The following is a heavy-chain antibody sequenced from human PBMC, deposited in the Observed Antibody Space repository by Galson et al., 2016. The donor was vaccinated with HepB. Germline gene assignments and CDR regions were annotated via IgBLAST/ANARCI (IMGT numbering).Heavy chain of an antibody. D-gene: IGHD4-11*01. CDR1: GFTLSSYG. Sequence: SLRLSCAASGFTLSSYGIHWVRQAPGKGLEWVAVTWYDGSDKYYADSGKGRFTISGDNSKNPLYVQMNRLGNEDTAVYYCARSPDTTSFGMDVWGQGTSVIVSS. CDR3: ARSPDTTSFGMDV. CDR2: TWYDGSDK. V-gene: IGHV3-33*01. J-gene: IGHJ6*02.